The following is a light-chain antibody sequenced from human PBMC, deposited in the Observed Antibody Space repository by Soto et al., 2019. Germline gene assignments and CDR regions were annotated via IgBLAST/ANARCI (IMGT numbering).Light chain of an antibody. Sequence: QSVLTQPPSASGAPGQRVTIHCSGSRSNIATNFVYWYQQFPGTAPRLLIHWNNQWPSGVPDRFSGSKSGTSASLAISGLRSEDESDYYCAAWDDSLSAGVFGGGTKLTVL. J-gene: IGLJ3*02. CDR3: AAWDDSLSAGV. V-gene: IGLV1-47*01. CDR2: WNN. CDR1: RSNIATNF.